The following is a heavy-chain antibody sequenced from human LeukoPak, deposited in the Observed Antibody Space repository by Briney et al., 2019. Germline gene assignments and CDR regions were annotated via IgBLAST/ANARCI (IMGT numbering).Heavy chain of an antibody. J-gene: IGHJ4*02. V-gene: IGHV4-59*12. Sequence: SETLSLTCTVTSVSINDNYWSWIRQPPGKGLEWIGYIHYSGSTNYSPSLKSRVTISVDTSKNQFSLKLSSVTAADTAVYYCVRDIAAAGGFDYWGQGTLVTVSS. D-gene: IGHD6-13*01. CDR2: IHYSGST. CDR3: VRDIAAAGGFDY. CDR1: SVSINDNY.